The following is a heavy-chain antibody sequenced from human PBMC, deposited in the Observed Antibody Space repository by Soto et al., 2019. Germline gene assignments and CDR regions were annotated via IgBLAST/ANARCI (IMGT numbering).Heavy chain of an antibody. J-gene: IGHJ6*02. CDR3: AREEDTAMVREYYYYGMDV. D-gene: IGHD5-18*01. CDR1: GGTFSSYA. V-gene: IGHV1-69*13. Sequence: GASVKVSCKASGGTFSSYAISWVRQAPGQGLERMGGIIPIFGTANYAQKFQGRVTITADESTSTAYMELSSLRSEDTAVYYCAREEDTAMVREYYYYGMDVWGQGTTVTVSS. CDR2: IIPIFGTA.